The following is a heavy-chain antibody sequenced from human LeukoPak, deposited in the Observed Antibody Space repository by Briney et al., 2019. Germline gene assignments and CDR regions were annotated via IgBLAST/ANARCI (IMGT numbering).Heavy chain of an antibody. CDR2: MNPNSGNT. CDR1: GYTFTSYD. J-gene: IGHJ6*02. CDR3: AKGPGTMVWGVRRYYGMDV. Sequence: ASVKVSCKASGYTFTSYDINWVRQATGQGLEWMGWMNPNSGNTGYAQKFQGRVTMTRNTSISTAYMELSSLRSEDTAVYYCAKGPGTMVWGVRRYYGMDVWGQGTTVTVSS. V-gene: IGHV1-8*01. D-gene: IGHD3-10*01.